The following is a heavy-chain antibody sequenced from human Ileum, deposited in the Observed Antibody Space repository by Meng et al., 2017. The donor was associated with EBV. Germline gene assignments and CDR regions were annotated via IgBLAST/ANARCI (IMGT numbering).Heavy chain of an antibody. CDR3: ARVGQWLPIDY. CDR2: IYHSGST. CDR1: GGSISSSNW. D-gene: IGHD6-19*01. Sequence: QLPLQGSRPGPVKPSGPLSLTCAVSGGSISSSNWWSWVRQPPGKGLEWIGEIYHSGSTNYNPSLKSRVTISVDKSKNQFSLNLSSVTAADTAVYYCARVGQWLPIDYWGQGTLVTVSS. J-gene: IGHJ4*02. V-gene: IGHV4-4*02.